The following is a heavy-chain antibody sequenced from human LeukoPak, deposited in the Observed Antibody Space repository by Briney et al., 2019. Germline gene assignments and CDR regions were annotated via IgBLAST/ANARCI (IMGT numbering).Heavy chain of an antibody. Sequence: PGGSLRLSCAASGFTFSSYAMSWVRQAPGKGLEWVSGITGSGGNTYYADSVKGRFTISRDKSKNTLYLQMSSLRAEDTAIYYCAKDISTRWYSSTPLPGDCWGQGTLVTVSS. CDR3: AKDISTRWYSSTPLPGDC. CDR1: GFTFSSYA. V-gene: IGHV3-23*01. CDR2: ITGSGGNT. J-gene: IGHJ4*02. D-gene: IGHD6-13*01.